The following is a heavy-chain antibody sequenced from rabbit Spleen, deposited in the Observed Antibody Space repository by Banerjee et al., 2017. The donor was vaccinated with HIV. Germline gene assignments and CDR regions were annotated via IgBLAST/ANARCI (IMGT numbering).Heavy chain of an antibody. CDR1: EFSFSDRDV. CDR3: ARDTSSSFSSYGMDL. J-gene: IGHJ6*01. Sequence: QQQLVESGGGLVKPEGSLTVTCKASEFSFSDRDVMCWVRQAPGKGLEWIACIEAGSSGFTYYANWAKGRFTISMTSSTTVTLQMTSLTAADTATYFCARDTSSSFSSYGMDLWGQGTLVTVS. D-gene: IGHD1-1*01. CDR2: IEAGSSGFT. V-gene: IGHV1S45*01.